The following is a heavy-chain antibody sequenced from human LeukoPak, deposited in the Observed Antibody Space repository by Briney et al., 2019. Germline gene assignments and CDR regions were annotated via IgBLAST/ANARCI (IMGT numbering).Heavy chain of an antibody. V-gene: IGHV4-59*01. CDR1: GGSISSYY. CDR2: IYYSGST. CDR3: ARADYGDPPSDYGMDV. J-gene: IGHJ6*02. D-gene: IGHD4-17*01. Sequence: SETLSLTCTVSGGSISSYYWSWIRQPPGKGLEWIGYIYYSGSTNYNPSLKSRVTISVDTSKNQFSLKLSSVTAADTAVYYCARADYGDPPSDYGMDVWGQGTTVTVSS.